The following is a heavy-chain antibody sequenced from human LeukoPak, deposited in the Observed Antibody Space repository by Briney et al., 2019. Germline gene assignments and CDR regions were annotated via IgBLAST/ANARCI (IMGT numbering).Heavy chain of an antibody. V-gene: IGHV3-23*01. J-gene: IGHJ4*02. CDR1: GFTFSSYA. CDR3: AKDIEERLRFLEWTVPL. CDR2: ISGSGGST. D-gene: IGHD3-3*01. Sequence: GGSLRLSCAASGFTFSSYAMSWVRQAPGKGLEWVSAISGSGGSTYYADSVKGRFTISRDNSKNTLYLQMNSLRAEDTAVYYCAKDIEERLRFLEWTVPLWGQGTLVTVSS.